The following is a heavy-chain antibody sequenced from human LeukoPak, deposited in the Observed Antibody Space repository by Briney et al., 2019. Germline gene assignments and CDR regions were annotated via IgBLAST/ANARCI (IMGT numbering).Heavy chain of an antibody. CDR3: TRDVRDEYTSGWYPIGY. Sequence: GGSLRLSCAASGFSFSTYSMNWVRQAPGKGLEWVSSISSGGRYVYYADSVKGRFTISRDNAKNSLYLQMNSLGAEDTAVYYCTRDVRDEYTSGWYPIGYWGQGTLVTVSS. D-gene: IGHD6-19*01. J-gene: IGHJ4*02. CDR2: ISSGGRYV. CDR1: GFSFSTYS. V-gene: IGHV3-21*01.